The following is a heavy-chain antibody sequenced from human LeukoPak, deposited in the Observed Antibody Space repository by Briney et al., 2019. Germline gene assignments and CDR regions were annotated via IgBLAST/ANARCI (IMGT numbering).Heavy chain of an antibody. Sequence: SETLSLTCTVSGGSISSYYWSWIRQPAGKGLEWIGRIYTSGSTNYNPSLKSRVTMSVDTSKNQFSLKLSSVTAADTAVYYCARGFYSNYDGPRIDYWGQGTLVTVSS. V-gene: IGHV4-4*07. J-gene: IGHJ4*02. CDR1: GGSISSYY. CDR2: IYTSGST. CDR3: ARGFYSNYDGPRIDY. D-gene: IGHD4-11*01.